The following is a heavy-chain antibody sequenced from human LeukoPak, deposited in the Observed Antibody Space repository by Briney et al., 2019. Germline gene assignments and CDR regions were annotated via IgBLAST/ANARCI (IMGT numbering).Heavy chain of an antibody. V-gene: IGHV4-39*01. CDR1: GGSIRSSHYY. J-gene: IGHJ4*02. CDR2: INYSGST. CDR3: AWQNTVTTPFDY. D-gene: IGHD4-11*01. Sequence: SETLSLTCTVSGGSIRSSHYYWGWIRQPPGKGLEWIGSINYSGSTYYNPSLKSRVTISVDTSKNQFSLKLSSVTAADTAVYYCAWQNTVTTPFDYWGQGTLVTVSS.